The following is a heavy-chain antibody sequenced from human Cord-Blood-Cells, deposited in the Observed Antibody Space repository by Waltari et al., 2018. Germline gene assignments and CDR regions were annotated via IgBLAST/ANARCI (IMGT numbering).Heavy chain of an antibody. D-gene: IGHD2-2*01. J-gene: IGHJ3*02. Sequence: QVQLPESGPGLVKTSETLSLTCTVSGGSFSRYYRCCSRKPPGKGLEWVGYNYYSGSTNYNPSLKSRITITVDTAKNQFSLKLISVTAADTAVYYCARGRYQLLDDAFDIWGQGTMVTVSS. CDR3: ARGRYQLLDDAFDI. CDR2: NYYSGST. V-gene: IGHV4-59*01. CDR1: GGSFSRYY.